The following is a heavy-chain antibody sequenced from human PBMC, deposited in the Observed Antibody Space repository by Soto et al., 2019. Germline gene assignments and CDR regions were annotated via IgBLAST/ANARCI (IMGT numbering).Heavy chain of an antibody. Sequence: QVQLQESGPGLVKPSETLSLTCTVSGGSISSYYWSWIRQPPGKGLEWIGYIYYSGSTNYNPFLMSRVTISVDTSKNQFSLKLSSVTAADTAVYYCARSYRRYCSGGSCYSYYYYYMDVWGKGTTVTVSS. J-gene: IGHJ6*03. D-gene: IGHD2-15*01. CDR1: GGSISSYY. CDR3: ARSYRRYCSGGSCYSYYYYYMDV. V-gene: IGHV4-59*01. CDR2: IYYSGST.